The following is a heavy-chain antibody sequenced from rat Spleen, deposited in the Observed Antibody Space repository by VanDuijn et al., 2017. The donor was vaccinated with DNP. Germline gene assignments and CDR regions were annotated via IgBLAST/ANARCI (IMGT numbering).Heavy chain of an antibody. CDR1: GFTFSNYG. Sequence: EVQLVESGGGLVQPGRSLKLSCAASGFTFSNYGLHWIRQAPTKGLEWVASISPRGGSTYYRDSVKGRFTISRDNAKNTQYLQMDSLRSEDTATYYCARVQLGYYALDAWGQGTSVTVSS. CDR2: ISPRGGST. J-gene: IGHJ4*01. D-gene: IGHD5-1*01. CDR3: ARVQLGYYALDA. V-gene: IGHV5-19*01.